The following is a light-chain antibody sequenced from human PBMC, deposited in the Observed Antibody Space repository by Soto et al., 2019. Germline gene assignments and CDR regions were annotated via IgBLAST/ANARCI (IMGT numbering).Light chain of an antibody. J-gene: IGKJ4*01. CDR1: QDISNY. CDR3: QQYDNLPPLT. Sequence: DIPMTQSPSSLSASVGDRVTITCQASQDISNYLNWYQQKPGKAPKLLIYDASNLETGVPSRFSGSGSRTDFTFTISSLQPEDIATYYCQQYDNLPPLTFGGGTKVEIK. V-gene: IGKV1-33*01. CDR2: DAS.